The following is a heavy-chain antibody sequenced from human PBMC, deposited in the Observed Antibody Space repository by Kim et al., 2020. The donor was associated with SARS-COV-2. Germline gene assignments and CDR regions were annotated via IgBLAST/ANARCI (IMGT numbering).Heavy chain of an antibody. V-gene: IGHV3-74*01. Sequence: GGSLRLSCEASGFTFSNYWMHWVRQVPGKGLVWVSRVNTDGSNTNYADSVKGRFTISRDSAKNTLYLQMNILRAEDTAVYFCAREYTSSSTRAFDIWG. J-gene: IGHJ3*02. CDR2: VNTDGSNT. CDR1: GFTFSNYW. CDR3: AREYTSSSTRAFDI. D-gene: IGHD6-6*01.